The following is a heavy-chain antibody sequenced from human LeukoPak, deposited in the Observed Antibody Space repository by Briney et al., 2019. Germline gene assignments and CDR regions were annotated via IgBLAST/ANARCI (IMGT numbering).Heavy chain of an antibody. J-gene: IGHJ4*02. CDR3: AREDTAMVDY. D-gene: IGHD5-18*01. CDR2: IYYSGST. CDR1: GGSISRGGYY. Sequence: SQTLSLTCTVSGGSISRGGYYWSWIRQHPGKGLEWIGYIYYSGSTYYNPSLKSRVTISVDTSKNQSSLKLSSVTAADTAVYYCAREDTAMVDYWGQGTLVTVSS. V-gene: IGHV4-31*03.